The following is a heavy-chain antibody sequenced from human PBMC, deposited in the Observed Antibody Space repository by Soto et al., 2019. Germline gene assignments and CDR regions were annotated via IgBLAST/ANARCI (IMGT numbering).Heavy chain of an antibody. CDR3: ARPAGSGWRYYYYGMDV. V-gene: IGHV4-39*01. CDR2: IYYSGST. J-gene: IGHJ6*02. Sequence: SETLSLTCTVTGDSISSRSYYWGWIRQPPGKGLEWIGSIYYSGSTYNNPSLKSRVTISVDTSKNQFSLKLSSVTAADTAVYYCARPAGSGWRYYYYGMDVWGQGTTVTVS. CDR1: GDSISSRSYY. D-gene: IGHD6-19*01.